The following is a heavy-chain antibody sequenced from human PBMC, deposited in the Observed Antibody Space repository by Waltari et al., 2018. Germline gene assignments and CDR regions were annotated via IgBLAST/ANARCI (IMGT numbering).Heavy chain of an antibody. V-gene: IGHV4-34*01. Sequence: QVQPQQWGAGLLKPSETLSLTCAVYGGSFSGYYWSWIRQPPGQGLEWLGEINHSGSTNYNPSLKSRVTISVDTSKNQFSLKLSSVTAADTAVYYCARGVGYYDILTGYYAPYYYYGMDVWGQGTTVTVSS. CDR1: GGSFSGYY. J-gene: IGHJ6*02. CDR3: ARGVGYYDILTGYYAPYYYYGMDV. D-gene: IGHD3-9*01. CDR2: INHSGST.